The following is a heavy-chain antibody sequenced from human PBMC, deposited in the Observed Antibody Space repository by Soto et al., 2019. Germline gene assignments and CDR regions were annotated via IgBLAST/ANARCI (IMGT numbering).Heavy chain of an antibody. CDR2: IWYDGSNK. CDR3: ARDSVLFDWSKTNSGYFDY. D-gene: IGHD3-9*01. J-gene: IGHJ4*02. CDR1: GFTFSSYG. V-gene: IGHV3-33*01. Sequence: GGSLRLSCAASGFTFSSYGMHWVRQAPGKGLEWVAVIWYDGSNKYYADSVKGRFTISRDNSKNTLYLQMNSLRAEDTAVYYCARDSVLFDWSKTNSGYFDYWGQGTLVTVSS.